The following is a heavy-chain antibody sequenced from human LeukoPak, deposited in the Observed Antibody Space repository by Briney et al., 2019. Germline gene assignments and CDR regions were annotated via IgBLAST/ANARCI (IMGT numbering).Heavy chain of an antibody. J-gene: IGHJ4*02. CDR1: GFTFSSYG. CDR3: AAIAAAGHDY. V-gene: IGHV3-33*03. D-gene: IGHD6-13*01. CDR2: IWYDGSNK. Sequence: GGPLRLSCAASGFTFSSYGMHWVRQAPGKGLEWVAVIWYDGSNKYYADSGKGRFTISRDNSKNTLYLQMNSLRAEDTAVYYCAAIAAAGHDYWGQGTLVTVSS.